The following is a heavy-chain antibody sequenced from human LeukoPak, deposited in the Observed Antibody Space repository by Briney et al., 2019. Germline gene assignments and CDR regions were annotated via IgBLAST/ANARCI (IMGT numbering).Heavy chain of an antibody. Sequence: SETLSLTCTVSGGSISSYYWSWIRQPPGKGREGIGYIYYSGSTNYNPSLKSRVTISVDTPKNQFSLKLSSVTAADTAVYHCARDSDGYVFDPWGQGTLVTVSS. D-gene: IGHD5-12*01. V-gene: IGHV4-59*01. CDR2: IYYSGST. J-gene: IGHJ5*02. CDR3: ARDSDGYVFDP. CDR1: GGSISSYY.